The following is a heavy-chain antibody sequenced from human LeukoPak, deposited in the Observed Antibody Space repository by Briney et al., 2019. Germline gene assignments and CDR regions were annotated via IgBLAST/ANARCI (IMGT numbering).Heavy chain of an antibody. D-gene: IGHD1-1*01. CDR2: INTDGSST. V-gene: IGHV3-74*01. Sequence: GGSLRLSCAASGFTFSSYWMHWVRQAPGKGLVWVSRINTDGSSTSYADSVKGRFTISRDNAENTLYLQMNSLRAEDTAVYYCARAVRGTVQLGYWGQGTLVTVSS. CDR1: GFTFSSYW. CDR3: ARAVRGTVQLGY. J-gene: IGHJ4*02.